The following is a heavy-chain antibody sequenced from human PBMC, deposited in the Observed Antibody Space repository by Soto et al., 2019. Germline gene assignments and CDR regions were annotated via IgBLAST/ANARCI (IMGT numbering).Heavy chain of an antibody. J-gene: IGHJ3*02. CDR2: MNPNSGNT. CDR3: SRGRVAGLGDAFDI. CDR1: GYTFTSYE. Sequence: GASVKVSCTASGYTFTSYEINWVRQATGQGLEWMGWMNPNSGNTGYAQKFQGRVTMTRNTSISTAYMELSSLRSEDTAVYYCSRGRVAGLGDAFDIWGQGTMVTVSS. D-gene: IGHD6-19*01. V-gene: IGHV1-8*01.